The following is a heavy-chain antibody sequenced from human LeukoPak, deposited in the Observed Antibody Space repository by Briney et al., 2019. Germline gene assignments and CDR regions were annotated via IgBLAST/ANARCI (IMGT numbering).Heavy chain of an antibody. D-gene: IGHD2-15*01. Sequence: GGSPRLSCAASGFTVSSNYMSWVRQAPGKGLEWVSVIYSGGSTYYADSVKGRFTISRDNSKNTLYLQMNSLRAEDTAVYYCARDIGYWNFDSWGQGTLVTVSS. CDR2: IYSGGST. CDR3: ARDIGYWNFDS. J-gene: IGHJ4*02. CDR1: GFTVSSNY. V-gene: IGHV3-66*01.